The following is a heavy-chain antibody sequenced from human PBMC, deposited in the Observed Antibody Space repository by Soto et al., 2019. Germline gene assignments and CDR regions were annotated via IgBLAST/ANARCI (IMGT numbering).Heavy chain of an antibody. CDR2: INAGNGNT. CDR1: GYTFTSYA. CDR3: AGGPSAGSVYYYVLFGY. Sequence: QVPLVQSGAEVKKPGASVKVSCKASGYTFTSYAMHWVRQAPGQRLEWMGGINAGNGNTKYSQKVQGSVTITRDTPASTAYMELSSLRSDDTAVYSCAGGPSAGSVYYYVLFGYCGQGTLVTVAS. V-gene: IGHV1-3*01. J-gene: IGHJ4*02. D-gene: IGHD3-22*01.